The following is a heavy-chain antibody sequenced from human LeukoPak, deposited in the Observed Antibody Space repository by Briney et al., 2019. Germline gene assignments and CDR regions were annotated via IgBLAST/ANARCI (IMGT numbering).Heavy chain of an antibody. CDR2: ISGHNGHT. CDR1: GYTFTSYG. CDR3: ARGPGIAVAGVFDY. J-gene: IGHJ4*02. V-gene: IGHV1-18*04. D-gene: IGHD6-19*01. Sequence: ASVKVSCKASGYTFTSYGINWVRQAPGQGLEWMGWISGHNGHTNYVQKMQGRVTMTTDTSTNTAYKELRNLTSDDTAVYYCARGPGIAVAGVFDYWGPGSLVTVSS.